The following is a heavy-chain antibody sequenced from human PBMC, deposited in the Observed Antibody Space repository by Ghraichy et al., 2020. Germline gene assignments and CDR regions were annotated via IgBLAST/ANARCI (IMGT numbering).Heavy chain of an antibody. CDR3: ARHRFVKGGEIDS. V-gene: IGHV4-39*01. CDR1: GGSISDSNFY. CDR2: MHHSGTS. Sequence: SETLSLTCTVSGGSISDSNFYWGWIRQSPGKGLEWIGSMHHSGTSYETTSLKSRVSLSIDSFNSQFSLKLTPVTAADTAVYYCARHRFVKGGEIDSWGQGILVAGSS. D-gene: IGHD3-16*01. J-gene: IGHJ4*02.